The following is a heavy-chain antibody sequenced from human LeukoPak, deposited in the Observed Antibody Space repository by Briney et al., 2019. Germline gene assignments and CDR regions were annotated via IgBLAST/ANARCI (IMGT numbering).Heavy chain of an antibody. CDR2: TYYRSKWYN. J-gene: IGHJ4*02. CDR3: ARLSGYSYGYGGYYFDY. D-gene: IGHD5-18*01. Sequence: SQTLSLTCAISGDSVSSNSAAWNWIRQSPSRGLEWLRRTYYRSKWYNDYAVSVKSRITINPDTSKNQFSLQLNSVTPEDTAVYYCARLSGYSYGYGGYYFDYWGQGTLVTVSS. V-gene: IGHV6-1*01. CDR1: GDSVSSNSAA.